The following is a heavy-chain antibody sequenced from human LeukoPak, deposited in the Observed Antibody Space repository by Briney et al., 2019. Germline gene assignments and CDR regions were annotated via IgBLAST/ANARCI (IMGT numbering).Heavy chain of an antibody. J-gene: IGHJ5*01. D-gene: IGHD3-10*01. Sequence: GASVNVSCKVSGGSFSTDGVSWVRPAPGQGLEWVGGVIPIFGSPRFAQKFRGRATITRDESSSTAYLELRSLRSDDTAIYYCARDDYYGSGNYRWFDPWGPGTLVTVSS. CDR3: ARDDYYGSGNYRWFDP. CDR2: VIPIFGSP. V-gene: IGHV1-69*05. CDR1: GGSFSTDG.